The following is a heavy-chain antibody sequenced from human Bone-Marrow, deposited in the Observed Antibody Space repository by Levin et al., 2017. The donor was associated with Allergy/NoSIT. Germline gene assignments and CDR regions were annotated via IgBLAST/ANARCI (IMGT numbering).Heavy chain of an antibody. J-gene: IGHJ1*01. CDR1: GFTFSSYA. V-gene: IGHV3-23*01. CDR2: ISGSGGST. Sequence: GESLKISCAASGFTFSSYAMSWVRQAPGKGLEWVSAISGSGGSTYYADSVKGRFTISRDNSKNTLYLQMNSLRAEDTAVYYCAKQLRRARQTFQHWGQGTLVTVSS. CDR3: AKQLRRARQTFQH. D-gene: IGHD2-2*01.